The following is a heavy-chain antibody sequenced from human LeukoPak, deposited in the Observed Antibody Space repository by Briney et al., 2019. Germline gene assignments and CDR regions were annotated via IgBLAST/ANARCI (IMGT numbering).Heavy chain of an antibody. CDR1: GFRLSNHA. Sequence: GWSLRLSCAASGFRLSNHAMLWVHQAPGKGLAGVTAMSDSGGGGIIYYADSVKGRFTVSRDNSKNTLFLQMSSLRAEDTAMYYCAFGDLGSAGWGQGTLVTVSS. CDR2: MSDSGGGGII. D-gene: IGHD4-17*01. J-gene: IGHJ4*02. V-gene: IGHV3-23*01. CDR3: AFGDLGSAG.